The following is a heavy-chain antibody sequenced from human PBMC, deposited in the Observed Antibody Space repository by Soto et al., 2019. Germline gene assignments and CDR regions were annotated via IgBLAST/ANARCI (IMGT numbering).Heavy chain of an antibody. CDR3: VRSWGVYCSSTRCYSPWLDP. V-gene: IGHV3-48*03. CDR2: ISSSGSPI. J-gene: IGHJ5*02. D-gene: IGHD2-2*02. Sequence: GGSLRISCVASGFTFSSHEMNWVRQAPGEGLEWVSYISSSGSPIDYADSVRGRFTISRDNAKNSVILQMNSLRVEDTAVYYCVRSWGVYCSSTRCYSPWLDPWGQGTLVTVSS. CDR1: GFTFSSHE.